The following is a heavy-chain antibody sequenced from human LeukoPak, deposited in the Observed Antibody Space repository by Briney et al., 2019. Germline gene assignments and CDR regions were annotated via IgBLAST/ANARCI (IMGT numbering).Heavy chain of an antibody. Sequence: TGGSLRLSCAASGFTVSGNYMSWVRQAPGKGLEWVSIIYSGGSTYYADSVKGRFTISRDNSKDTLYVQMNSLRAEDTAVYYCAKDIVVVVAATQPDYYYGMDVWGQGTTVTVSS. CDR3: AKDIVVVVAATQPDYYYGMDV. CDR1: GFTVSGNY. V-gene: IGHV3-53*05. J-gene: IGHJ6*02. D-gene: IGHD2-15*01. CDR2: IYSGGST.